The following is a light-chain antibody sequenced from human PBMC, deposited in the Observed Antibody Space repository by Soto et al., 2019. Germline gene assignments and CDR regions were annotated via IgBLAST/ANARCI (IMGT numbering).Light chain of an antibody. CDR1: SSNIGSNH. Sequence: QSVLTQPPSASGTPGQTVTMSCSGSSSNIGSNHVYWYQQFPGTAPKLLIYSNNQRPSGVPDRFSGSKSGTSASLAISGLRSEDEADYYCAAWDDSLTANVVFGGGTQLTVL. CDR2: SNN. V-gene: IGLV1-47*01. CDR3: AAWDDSLTANVV. J-gene: IGLJ2*01.